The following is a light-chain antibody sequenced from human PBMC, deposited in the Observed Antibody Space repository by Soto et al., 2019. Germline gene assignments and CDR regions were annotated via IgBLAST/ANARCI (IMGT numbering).Light chain of an antibody. V-gene: IGKV3-20*01. J-gene: IGKJ5*01. CDR1: QSVSSSH. CDR2: GAS. Sequence: ENVLTQSPATLSLSPWERATLSCRASQSVSSSHLAWYQQKPGQAPRLLVYGASSRATGISDRFSGSGSGTDFTLTISRLEPEDFAVYYCQHYVSPPIKLGQGTRLEIK. CDR3: QHYVSPPIK.